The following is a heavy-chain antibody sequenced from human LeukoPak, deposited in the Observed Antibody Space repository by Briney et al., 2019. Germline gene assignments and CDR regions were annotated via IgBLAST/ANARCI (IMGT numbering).Heavy chain of an antibody. V-gene: IGHV4-39*01. CDR1: GGSISSSSYY. CDR2: IYYSGST. Sequence: SETLSLTCTVSGGSISSSSYYWGWIRQPPGKGLEWIGSIYYSGSTYYNPSLKSRVTISVDTSKNQFSLKLSSVTAADTAVYYCARGTYYDFWKGNYFDYWGQGTLVTVSS. J-gene: IGHJ4*02. D-gene: IGHD3-3*01. CDR3: ARGTYYDFWKGNYFDY.